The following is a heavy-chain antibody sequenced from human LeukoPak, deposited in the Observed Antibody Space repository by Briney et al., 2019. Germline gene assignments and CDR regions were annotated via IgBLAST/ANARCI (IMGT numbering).Heavy chain of an antibody. CDR3: ARVREAVAFDY. CDR2: INWNGGST. D-gene: IGHD6-19*01. V-gene: IGHV3-20*04. Sequence: GGSLRLSCAASGFTFDDYGMSWVRQAPGKGLEWVSGINWNGGSTGYADSVKGRFTISRDNAKNSLYLQMHSLRAEDTALYYCARVREAVAFDYWGQGTLVTVSS. J-gene: IGHJ4*02. CDR1: GFTFDDYG.